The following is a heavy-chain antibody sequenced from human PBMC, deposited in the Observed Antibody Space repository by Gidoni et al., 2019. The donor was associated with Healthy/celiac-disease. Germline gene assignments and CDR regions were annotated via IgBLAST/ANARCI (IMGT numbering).Heavy chain of an antibody. D-gene: IGHD5-12*01. J-gene: IGHJ4*01. CDR1: GFTFSSYA. Sequence: EVQLWESGGGLVQPGGSLRRSGAAAGFTFSSYAMSWVRQAPGKGLEWVSAISGSGGSTYYADSVTGRFPISRDNSKNTLYLQMNSLRSEDTAVYYCAKDLFSGYALDYWGHGPLVTVSS. CDR2: ISGSGGST. CDR3: AKDLFSGYALDY. V-gene: IGHV3-23*01.